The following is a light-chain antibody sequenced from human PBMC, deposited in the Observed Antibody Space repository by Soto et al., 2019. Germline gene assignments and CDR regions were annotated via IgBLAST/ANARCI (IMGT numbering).Light chain of an antibody. CDR1: SSDIGTYNL. J-gene: IGLJ2*01. Sequence: QSALTQPASVSGSPGQSITISCTGTSSDIGTYNLVSWYQQHPGKAPKLMIYEGSKRPSGVSNRFSALKSGNTASLTISGLQAEDEADYYCCSYAGSRNLVFGGGTKVTVL. V-gene: IGLV2-23*01. CDR3: CSYAGSRNLV. CDR2: EGS.